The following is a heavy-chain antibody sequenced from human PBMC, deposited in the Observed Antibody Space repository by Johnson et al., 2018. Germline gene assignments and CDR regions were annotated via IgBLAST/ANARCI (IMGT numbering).Heavy chain of an antibody. CDR3: ARGGYCSGGSCYSFVAFDI. D-gene: IGHD2-15*01. V-gene: IGHV3-30*14. Sequence: QVQLVQSGGGVVQXGRSLRLSCAASGFTFSSYAMHWVRPAPGKGLEWVAVISYDGSNQNYAEHVKGRFSNSRYNSKNTLYLQMGSLRAEDMGVYYCARGGYCSGGSCYSFVAFDIWGQGTMVTVSS. CDR2: ISYDGSNQ. J-gene: IGHJ3*02. CDR1: GFTFSSYA.